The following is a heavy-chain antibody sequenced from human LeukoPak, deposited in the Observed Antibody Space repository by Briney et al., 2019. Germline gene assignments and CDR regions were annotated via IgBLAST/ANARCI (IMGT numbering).Heavy chain of an antibody. CDR1: GGSISSSNW. V-gene: IGHV4-4*02. Sequence: SGTLSLTCAVSGGSISSSNWWSWVRQPPGKGLEWIGEIYHSGSTNYNPSLKSRVTISVDKSKNQFSLKLSSVTAADTAVYYCARETGGYYDSSGYPGRFDYWGQGTLVTVSS. CDR2: IYHSGST. D-gene: IGHD3-22*01. CDR3: ARETGGYYDSSGYPGRFDY. J-gene: IGHJ4*02.